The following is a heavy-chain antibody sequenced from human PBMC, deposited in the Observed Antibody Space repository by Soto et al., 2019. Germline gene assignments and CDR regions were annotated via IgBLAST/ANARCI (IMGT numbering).Heavy chain of an antibody. CDR3: AKVFYYYDSSGYYYFDY. D-gene: IGHD3-22*01. Sequence: EVQLLESGGGLVPPGGSLRLSCAASGFTFSSYAVSWVRQAPGKGPEWISSISGSGSTIYYADSVKGRFTISRDNAKNTLYLQMSSLRAEDTAVYYCAKVFYYYDSSGYYYFDYWGQGTLVTVSS. V-gene: IGHV3-23*01. CDR1: GFTFSSYA. CDR2: ISGSGSTI. J-gene: IGHJ4*02.